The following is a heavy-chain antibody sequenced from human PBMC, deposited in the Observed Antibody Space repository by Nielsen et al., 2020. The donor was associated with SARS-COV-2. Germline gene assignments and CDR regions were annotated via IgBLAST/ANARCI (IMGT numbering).Heavy chain of an antibody. CDR2: IYYSGST. J-gene: IGHJ4*02. CDR1: GGSFSGYY. D-gene: IGHD2-8*01. CDR3: ARMRRMLYPVWVDY. Sequence: SQTLSLTCAVYGGSFSGYYWSWIRQPPGKGLEWIGYIYYSGSTYYNPSLKSRVTISVDTSKNQFSLKLSSVTAADTAVYYCARMRRMLYPVWVDYWGQGTLVTVSS. V-gene: IGHV4-34*09.